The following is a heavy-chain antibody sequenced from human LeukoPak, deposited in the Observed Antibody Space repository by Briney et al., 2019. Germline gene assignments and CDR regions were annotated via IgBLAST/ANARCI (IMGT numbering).Heavy chain of an antibody. V-gene: IGHV1-69*05. CDR2: IIPIFGTA. CDR3: VRAGRQQLVNWFDP. CDR1: GGTFSSYA. J-gene: IGHJ5*02. Sequence: SVKVSCKASGGTFSSYAISWVRQAPGQGLEWMGGIIPIFGTANYAQKFQGRVTITTDESTSTAYMELSSLRYEDTAVYYCVRAGRQQLVNWFDPWGQGTQVTVSS. D-gene: IGHD6-13*01.